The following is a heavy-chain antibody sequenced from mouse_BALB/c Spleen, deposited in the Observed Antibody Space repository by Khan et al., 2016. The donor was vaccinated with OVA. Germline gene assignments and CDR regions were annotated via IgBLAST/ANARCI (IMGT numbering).Heavy chain of an antibody. CDR2: ISPGSGNP. V-gene: IGHV1-77*01. CDR1: GYIFIDYN. CDR3: SRDWGSWFPY. Sequence: VKLLESGTELARPGASVKLSCKASGYIFIDYNINWVKQRTGQGLEWIGEISPGSGNPYYNEKFKGKATLTADKSSSTAYLQLSSLTSEDSAVYFCSRDWGSWFPYWGQGTVVTVSA. J-gene: IGHJ3*01. D-gene: IGHD3-1*01.